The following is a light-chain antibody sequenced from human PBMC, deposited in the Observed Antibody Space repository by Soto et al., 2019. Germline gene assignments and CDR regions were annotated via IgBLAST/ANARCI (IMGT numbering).Light chain of an antibody. J-gene: IGLJ2*01. CDR1: SSDVCGYNY. Sequence: QSVLTQPASVSGSPGQSITISCTGTSSDVCGYNYVSWYQQHPGKAPKLMIYDVSNRPSGVSNRFSGSKSGNTASLTISGLQAADEAEYYCSSYTSSSTPVFGGGTK. CDR3: SSYTSSSTPV. CDR2: DVS. V-gene: IGLV2-14*01.